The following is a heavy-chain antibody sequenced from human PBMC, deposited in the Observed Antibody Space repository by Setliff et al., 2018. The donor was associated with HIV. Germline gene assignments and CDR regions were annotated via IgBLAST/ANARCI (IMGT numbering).Heavy chain of an antibody. Sequence: LRLSCAASGLTVSGNYMSWVRQAPGKGLEWLGRIKSKTDGGTTDYAAPVKGRFSISRDDSKDMLYLQMNSLKTEDTAVYYCATERGYSASKYLDYWGQGTLVTVSS. CDR2: IKSKTDGGTT. D-gene: IGHD5-12*01. CDR1: GLTVSGNY. J-gene: IGHJ4*02. CDR3: ATERGYSASKYLDY. V-gene: IGHV3-15*01.